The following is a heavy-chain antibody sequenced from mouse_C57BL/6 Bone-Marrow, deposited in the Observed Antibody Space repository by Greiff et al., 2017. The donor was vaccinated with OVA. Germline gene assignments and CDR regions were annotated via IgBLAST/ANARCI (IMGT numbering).Heavy chain of an antibody. Sequence: VQLQQSGPVLVKPGASVKMSCKASGYTFTDYYMNWVKQSHGKSLEWIGVINPYNGGTSYNQKFKGKATLTVDKSSSTAYMELNSLTSEDSAVYYCARGVGRRAWYFDVWGTGITVTVSS. CDR2: INPYNGGT. D-gene: IGHD3-1*01. CDR1: GYTFTDYY. V-gene: IGHV1-19*01. J-gene: IGHJ1*03. CDR3: ARGVGRRAWYFDV.